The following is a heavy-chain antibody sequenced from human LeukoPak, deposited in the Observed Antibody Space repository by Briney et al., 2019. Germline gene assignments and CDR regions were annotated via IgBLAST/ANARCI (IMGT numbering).Heavy chain of an antibody. D-gene: IGHD2-2*02. J-gene: IGHJ2*01. CDR2: IKEDGSEK. CDR3: VRAAPDTRYRHLDF. V-gene: IGHV3-7*04. CDR1: GFIFRSHW. Sequence: GGSLRLSCVASGFIFRSHWMKWVRQAPGKGLEWVADIKEDGSEKYYEDSVKGRFIISRDNAEYSLSLQMSSLRVEDTAVYYCVRAAPDTRYRHLDFWGRGTLVSVSS.